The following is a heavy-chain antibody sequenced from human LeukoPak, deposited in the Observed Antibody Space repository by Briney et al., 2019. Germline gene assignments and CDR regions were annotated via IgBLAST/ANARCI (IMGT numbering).Heavy chain of an antibody. CDR1: GFTFSSYW. D-gene: IGHD4-17*01. CDR3: ARSTVTHYYYGMDV. V-gene: IGHV3-74*01. J-gene: IGHJ6*04. CDR2: INSDGSST. Sequence: GGSLRLSCAASGFTFSSYWMHWARQAPGKGLVWVSRINSDGSSTSYADSVKGRFTISRDNAKNTLYLQMNSLRAEDTAVYYCARSTVTHYYYGMDVWGKGTTVTVSS.